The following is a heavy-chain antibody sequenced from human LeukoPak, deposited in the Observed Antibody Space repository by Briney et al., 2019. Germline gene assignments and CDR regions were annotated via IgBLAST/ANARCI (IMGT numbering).Heavy chain of an antibody. CDR3: ARSTWNFDY. Sequence: SETLSLTCVVYGGSFSGYYWSWIRQPPGKGLEWIGEINHSGSTNYNPSLKSRVTISVDTSKNQFSLKLSSVTAADTAVYYCARSTWNFDYWGQGTLVTVSS. CDR2: INHSGST. V-gene: IGHV4-34*01. CDR1: GGSFSGYY. J-gene: IGHJ4*02. D-gene: IGHD2-2*01.